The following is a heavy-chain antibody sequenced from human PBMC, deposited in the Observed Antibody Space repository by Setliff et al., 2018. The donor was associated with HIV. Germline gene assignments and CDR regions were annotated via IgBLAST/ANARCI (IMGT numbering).Heavy chain of an antibody. CDR1: GDSFTTYY. J-gene: IGHJ4*02. CDR3: ARGRWTEAGKPFYFER. CDR2: IYYTGST. Sequence: PSETLSLTCSVSGDSFTTYYWNWIRQPAGKGLEWIGRIYYTGSTNYNYSLDGRVSMSVDMSKSQFSLRLASVTAADTAIYYCARGRWTEAGKPFYFERWGQGRLVTVSS. V-gene: IGHV4-4*07. D-gene: IGHD6-13*01.